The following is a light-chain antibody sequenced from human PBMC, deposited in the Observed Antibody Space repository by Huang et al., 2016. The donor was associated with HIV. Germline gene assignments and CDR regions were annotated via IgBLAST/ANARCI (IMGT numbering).Light chain of an antibody. CDR1: QDIRND. Sequence: AIQMTQSPSSLSASVGDRVSITCRASQDIRNDLEWYQQKPGKAPKLLIFAASNLQSGVPSRFSGSGSGTDFTLTISSLQPEDFATYYCLQDYNYPRTFGRGPSWRSN. J-gene: IGKJ2*01. CDR3: LQDYNYPRT. CDR2: AAS. V-gene: IGKV1-6*02.